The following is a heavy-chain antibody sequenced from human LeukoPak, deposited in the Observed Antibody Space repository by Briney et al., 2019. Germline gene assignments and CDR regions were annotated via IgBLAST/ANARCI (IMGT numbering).Heavy chain of an antibody. J-gene: IGHJ4*02. CDR3: ARAYYYDSSAYYPNFDY. V-gene: IGHV1-18*01. CDR1: GYTFTSYG. D-gene: IGHD3-22*01. CDR2: ISAYNGNT. Sequence: ASVKVSCKASGYTFTSYGISWVRQAPGQGLEWMGWISAYNGNTNYAQKLQGRVTMTTDTSTSTAYMELRSLRSDDTAVYYCARAYYYDSSAYYPNFDYWGQGTLVTVSS.